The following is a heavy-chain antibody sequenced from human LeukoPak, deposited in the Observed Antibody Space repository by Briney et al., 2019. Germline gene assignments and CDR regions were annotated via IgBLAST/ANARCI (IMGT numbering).Heavy chain of an antibody. CDR1: GGSISSGDYY. V-gene: IGHV4-30-4*01. CDR3: ARAGWGYYDSSGYSSPVFDY. D-gene: IGHD3-22*01. Sequence: SQTLSLTCTVSGGSISSGDYYWSWIRQPPGKGLEWIGYIYYSGSTYYNPSLKSRVTISVDTSKNQFSLKLSSVTAADTAVYYCARAGWGYYDSSGYSSPVFDYWGQGTLVTVSP. CDR2: IYYSGST. J-gene: IGHJ4*02.